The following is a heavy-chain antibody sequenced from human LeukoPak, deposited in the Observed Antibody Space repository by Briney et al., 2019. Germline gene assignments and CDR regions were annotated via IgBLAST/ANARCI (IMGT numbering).Heavy chain of an antibody. CDR3: ASFTIGVGKFDY. J-gene: IGHJ4*02. V-gene: IGHV4-59*08. CDR1: GFTFSTYA. CDR2: IYYSGST. D-gene: IGHD3-9*01. Sequence: GSLRLSCAASGFTFSTYAMSWIRQPPVKGLEWIGYIYYSGSTNYNPSLKSRVTISVDTSKNQFSLKLSSVTAADTAVYYCASFTIGVGKFDYWGQGTLVTVSS.